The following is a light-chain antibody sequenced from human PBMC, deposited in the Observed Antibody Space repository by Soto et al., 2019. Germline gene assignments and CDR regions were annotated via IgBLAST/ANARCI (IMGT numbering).Light chain of an antibody. CDR1: QSVSSN. CDR2: GAS. Sequence: PGERATLSCRASQSVSSNLAWYQQKPGQAPRLLIYGASNRATGIPARFSGSGSGTDFTLTISRLEPEDFAVYYCQQYGSSPRTFGQGTKVDIK. V-gene: IGKV3-20*01. J-gene: IGKJ1*01. CDR3: QQYGSSPRT.